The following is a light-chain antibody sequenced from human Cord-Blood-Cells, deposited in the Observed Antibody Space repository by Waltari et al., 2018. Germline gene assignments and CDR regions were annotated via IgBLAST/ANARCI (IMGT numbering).Light chain of an antibody. CDR2: DAS. V-gene: IGKV1-33*01. CDR1: QDISNY. CDR3: QQYDNLPIT. J-gene: IGKJ5*01. Sequence: DIQMTQYPSPLSASVGDRVTITCQASQDISNYLNWYQQKPGKAPKLLIYDASNWETGVPARFSGSGSGTDFTFNISSLQPEDIATYYCQQYDNLPITFGQGTRLEIK.